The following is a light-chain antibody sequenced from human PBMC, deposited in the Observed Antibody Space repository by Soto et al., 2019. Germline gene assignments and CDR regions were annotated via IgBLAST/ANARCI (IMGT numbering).Light chain of an antibody. J-gene: IGLJ2*01. CDR1: SGSIANNY. CDR3: QFYESGSQV. V-gene: IGLV6-57*04. Sequence: NFMLTQPHSVSESPGKTVTISCTRSSGSIANNYVQWYQQRPGSAPTTVIHEDNQRPPGVPDRFSGSIDSSSNSASLTISGLKTDGEAAYFCQFYESGSQVFGGGT. CDR2: EDN.